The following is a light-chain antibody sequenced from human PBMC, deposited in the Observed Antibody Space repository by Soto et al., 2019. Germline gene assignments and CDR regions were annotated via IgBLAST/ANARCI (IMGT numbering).Light chain of an antibody. CDR1: QGVSRK. V-gene: IGKV3-15*01. Sequence: DIVMAQSPATLSVAPGERVTFSCRASQGVSRKLAWYQHKPGQAPRLLISGASTGATGIPARFSGSGSGTAFPLTISSLQSEDCAIYYCQQYHTWLITFGGGTKVEIK. CDR3: QQYHTWLIT. J-gene: IGKJ4*01. CDR2: GAS.